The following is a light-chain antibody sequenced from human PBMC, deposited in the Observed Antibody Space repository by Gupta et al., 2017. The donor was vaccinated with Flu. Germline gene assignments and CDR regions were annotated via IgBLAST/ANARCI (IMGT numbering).Light chain of an antibody. CDR3: AAWDDKLSGVL. CDR2: NNN. CDR1: SSNIGSNP. J-gene: IGLJ2*01. V-gene: IGLV1-44*01. Sequence: QSVLTQPPSASGTHGQRVIISCSGSSSNIGSNPVNWYQHLPGTAPRLLIYNNNQRPLGFPARFSGSRSGTSASLAITRLQSEDEAYYSCAAWDDKLSGVLFGGGTKLTVL.